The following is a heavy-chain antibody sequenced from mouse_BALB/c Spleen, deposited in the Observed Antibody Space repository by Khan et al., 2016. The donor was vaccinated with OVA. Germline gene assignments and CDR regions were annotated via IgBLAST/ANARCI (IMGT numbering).Heavy chain of an antibody. D-gene: IGHD1-1*01. J-gene: IGHJ2*01. CDR2: ISTGGGKI. V-gene: IGHV5-9*04. Sequence: EVELVESGGGLVKPGGSLKLSCAASGHTFSSSAMSWVRQTPEKRLEWVATISTGGGKINYADSVKGRFTISRDNSKNTPSLQMSSLRSEDTAKYYCAWSITPGVAFYYWGQGTTLTVSS. CDR3: AWSITPGVAFYY. CDR1: GHTFSSSA.